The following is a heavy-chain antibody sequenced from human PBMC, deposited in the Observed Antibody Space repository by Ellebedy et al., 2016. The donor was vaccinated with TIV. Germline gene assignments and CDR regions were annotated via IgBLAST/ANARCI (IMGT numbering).Heavy chain of an antibody. CDR3: AKDGSRWAFAH. J-gene: IGHJ4*02. V-gene: IGHV3-23*01. CDR2: ITSDGGGRT. Sequence: GESLKISXAASGFTFSYYGMTWVRQAPGKGLEWVSSITSDGGGRTYYADSVEGRFTISRDNSKSALYLQMNSLRVEDTAVYYCAKDGSRWAFAHWGPGTLVTLSS. D-gene: IGHD1-26*01. CDR1: GFTFSYYG.